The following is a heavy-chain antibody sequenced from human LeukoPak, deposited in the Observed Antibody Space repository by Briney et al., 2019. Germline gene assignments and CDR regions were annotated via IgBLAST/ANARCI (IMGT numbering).Heavy chain of an antibody. CDR3: AREGGVCSSTSCYERPLDY. D-gene: IGHD2-2*01. J-gene: IGHJ4*02. V-gene: IGHV3-48*04. CDR2: ISSSSSTI. CDR1: GFTFSSYS. Sequence: GGSLRLSCAASGFTFSSYSMNWVRQAPGKGLEWVSYISSSSSTIYYADSVKVRFTISRDNAKNSLYLQMNSLRAEDTAVYYCAREGGVCSSTSCYERPLDYWGQGTLVTVSS.